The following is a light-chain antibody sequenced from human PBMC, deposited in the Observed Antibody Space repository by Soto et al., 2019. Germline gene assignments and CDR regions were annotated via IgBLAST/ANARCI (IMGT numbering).Light chain of an antibody. Sequence: EIVLTQSPATLSLSPGERATLSCRASQSVSSYLAWYQQKPGQAPRLLIYDASNRATGIPARFSGSGSGTDFNLTISSLEPEDFAVYYCQQRSNWLFTFGPGTKVDI. CDR3: QQRSNWLFT. CDR1: QSVSSY. V-gene: IGKV3-11*01. J-gene: IGKJ3*01. CDR2: DAS.